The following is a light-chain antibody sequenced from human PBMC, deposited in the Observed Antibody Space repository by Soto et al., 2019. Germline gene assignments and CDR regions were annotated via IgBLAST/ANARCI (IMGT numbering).Light chain of an antibody. V-gene: IGKV1-39*01. CDR1: QSISRY. J-gene: IGKJ5*01. Sequence: DIQMTQSPSSLSASVGDRVTITCRASQSISRYLNWYQQKPGKAPKLLIYAASTLQSGVPSRFSGSGSGTDFPLTISSLQPEDFATYYCQQSYSTPTCGQGTRLEIK. CDR3: QQSYSTPT. CDR2: AAS.